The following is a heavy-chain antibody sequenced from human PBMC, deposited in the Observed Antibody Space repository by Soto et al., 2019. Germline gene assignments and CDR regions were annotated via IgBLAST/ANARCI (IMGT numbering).Heavy chain of an antibody. CDR1: GYTFTSYG. V-gene: IGHV1-18*01. CDR3: ARDKYSSSWYYYYGMDV. D-gene: IGHD6-13*01. Sequence: ASVKVSCKASGYTFTSYGISWVRQAPGQGLEWMGWISAYNGNTNYAQKLQGRVTMTTDTSTSTAYMELKSLRSDDTAVYYCARDKYSSSWYYYYGMDVWGQGTTVTVSS. J-gene: IGHJ6*02. CDR2: ISAYNGNT.